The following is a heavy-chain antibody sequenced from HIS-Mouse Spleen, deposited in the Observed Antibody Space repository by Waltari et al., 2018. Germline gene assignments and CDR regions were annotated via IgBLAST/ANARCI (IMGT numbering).Heavy chain of an antibody. J-gene: IGHJ3*02. CDR3: ARGREEVGAGQDAFDI. CDR1: GGSFSGYY. D-gene: IGHD1-26*01. Sequence: QVQLQQWGAGLLKPSETLSLTCAVYGGSFSGYYWRWIRQPPGKGLEWIGEINHSGSTNYNPSLKSRVTISVDTSKNQFSLKLSSVTAADTAVYYCARGREEVGAGQDAFDIWGQGTMVTVSS. V-gene: IGHV4-34*01. CDR2: INHSGST.